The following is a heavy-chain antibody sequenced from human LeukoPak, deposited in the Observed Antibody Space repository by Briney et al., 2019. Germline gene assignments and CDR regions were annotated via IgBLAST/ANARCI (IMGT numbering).Heavy chain of an antibody. V-gene: IGHV3-11*01. CDR1: GFTFSDYY. Sequence: GGSLRLSCAASGFTFSDYYMSWIRQAPGKGLELASKISGSGGTIYYADSVKGRFTISRDNAKNSLYLQMNSLRAEDTALYYCVRDLHWGGFDVWGHGTMVTVSS. CDR3: VRDLHWGGFDV. J-gene: IGHJ3*01. D-gene: IGHD7-27*01. CDR2: ISGSGGTI.